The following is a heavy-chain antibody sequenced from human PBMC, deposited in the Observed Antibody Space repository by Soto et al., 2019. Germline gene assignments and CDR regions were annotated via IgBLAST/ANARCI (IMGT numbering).Heavy chain of an antibody. V-gene: IGHV3-30-3*01. CDR3: ASSTTSAIFGVGMVTGPSDAFDI. Sequence: PGGSLRLSCAASGFTFSSYAMHWIRQAPGKGLEWVAVISYDGSNKYYADSVKGRFTISRDNSKNTLYLQMNSLRAEDTAVYYCASSTTSAIFGVGMVTGPSDAFDIWGQGTMVTVSS. CDR2: ISYDGSNK. D-gene: IGHD3-3*01. J-gene: IGHJ3*02. CDR1: GFTFSSYA.